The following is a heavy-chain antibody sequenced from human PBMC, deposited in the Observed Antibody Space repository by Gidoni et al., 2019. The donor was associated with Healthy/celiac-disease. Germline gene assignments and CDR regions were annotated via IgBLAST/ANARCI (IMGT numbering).Heavy chain of an antibody. CDR1: GGTISSYT. J-gene: IGHJ6*02. CDR2: IIPILGIA. D-gene: IGHD3-16*01. CDR3: ARDGYYDYVKYYYYGMDV. V-gene: IGHV1-69*04. Sequence: QVQLVHSGAEVKKPGSSVKVSCKASGGTISSYTISWVRQAPGQGLEWMGRIIPILGIANYAQKFQGIVTITADKSTSTAYMELSSLRSEDTAVYYCARDGYYDYVKYYYYGMDVWGQGTTVTVSS.